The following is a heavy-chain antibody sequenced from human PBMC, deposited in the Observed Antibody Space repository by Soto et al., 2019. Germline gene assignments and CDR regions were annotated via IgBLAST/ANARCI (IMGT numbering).Heavy chain of an antibody. CDR1: GFTFSSYS. D-gene: IGHD1-26*01. CDR3: ARDYSQWELPRGGSDAFDI. V-gene: IGHV3-21*01. CDR2: ISSSSSYI. Sequence: PGGSLRLSCAASGFTFSSYSMNWVRQAPGKGLEWVSSISSSSSYIYYADSVKGRFTISRDNAKNSLYLQMNSLRAEDTAVYYCARDYSQWELPRGGSDAFDIWGQGTMVTVSS. J-gene: IGHJ3*02.